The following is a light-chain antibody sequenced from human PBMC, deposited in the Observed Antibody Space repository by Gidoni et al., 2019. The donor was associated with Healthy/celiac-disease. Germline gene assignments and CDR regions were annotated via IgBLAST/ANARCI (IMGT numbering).Light chain of an antibody. CDR3: QQYYNIPYI. J-gene: IGKJ2*01. Sequence: DIVMTQSPASLAVSLGERATINCKSSQSVLYSSNNKNYLAWYQQKPGQPPELLISWASTRESGVPDRFSGSGSGTDFTLTISSLQAEDVAVYYCQQYYNIPYIFGQXTKLEIK. CDR1: QSVLYSSNNKNY. V-gene: IGKV4-1*01. CDR2: WAS.